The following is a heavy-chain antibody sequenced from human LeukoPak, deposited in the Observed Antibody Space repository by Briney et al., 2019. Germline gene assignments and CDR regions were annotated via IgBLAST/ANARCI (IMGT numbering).Heavy chain of an antibody. V-gene: IGHV3-30-3*01. J-gene: IGHJ6*02. CDR1: GFAFRTYA. CDR2: ISNDGSNK. D-gene: IGHD2-15*01. CDR3: ARSRQREYCSGGYCYSYYYYGMDV. Sequence: QPGRSLRLSCAASGFAFRTYAMLWVRQAPDKGLEWVSLISNDGSNKNYADSVKGRFTISRDNSKITLYLQMNSLRTEDTAVYYCARSRQREYCSGGYCYSYYYYGMDVWGQGTTVAVSS.